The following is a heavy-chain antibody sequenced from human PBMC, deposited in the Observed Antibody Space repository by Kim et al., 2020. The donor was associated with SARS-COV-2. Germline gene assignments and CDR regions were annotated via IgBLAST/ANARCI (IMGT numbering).Heavy chain of an antibody. V-gene: IGHV4-59*08. CDR3: ARQKLGYCSSTSCYTVAF. CDR1: GGSISSYY. Sequence: SETLSLTCTVSGGSISSYYWSWIRQPPGKGLEWIGYIYYSGSTNYNPSLKSRVTISVDTSKNQFSLKLSSVTAADTAVYYCARQKLGYCSSTSCYTVAF. J-gene: IGHJ3*01. D-gene: IGHD2-2*02. CDR2: IYYSGST.